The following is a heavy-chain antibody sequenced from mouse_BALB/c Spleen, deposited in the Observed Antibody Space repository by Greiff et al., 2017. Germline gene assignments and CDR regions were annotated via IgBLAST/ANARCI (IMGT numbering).Heavy chain of an antibody. Sequence: EVQLQQSGTVLARPGASVKMSCKASGYSFTSYWMHWVKQRPGQGLEWIGAIYPGNSDTSYNQKFKGKAKLTAVTSASTAYMELSSLTNEDSAVYYCTRPLRLEDFAYWGQGTLVTVSA. V-gene: IGHV1-5*01. D-gene: IGHD1-2*01. CDR2: IYPGNSDT. CDR3: TRPLRLEDFAY. J-gene: IGHJ3*01. CDR1: GYSFTSYW.